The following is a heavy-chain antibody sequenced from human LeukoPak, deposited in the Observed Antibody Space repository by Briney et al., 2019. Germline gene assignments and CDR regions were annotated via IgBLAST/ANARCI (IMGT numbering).Heavy chain of an antibody. Sequence: SETLSLTCTVSGGSISGGKDFWGWIRQPPGKGLEWIGSIFYSGSTYYNPSLKSRVTISVDTSRNEFSLKVMSATVADTAVYYCARRGITYSSSFFEFWGQGALVTVPS. CDR3: ARRGITYSSSFFEF. V-gene: IGHV4-39*01. CDR2: IFYSGST. J-gene: IGHJ4*02. D-gene: IGHD6-13*01. CDR1: GGSISGGKDF.